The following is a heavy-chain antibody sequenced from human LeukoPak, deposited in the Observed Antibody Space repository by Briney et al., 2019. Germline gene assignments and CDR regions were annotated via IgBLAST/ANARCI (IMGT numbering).Heavy chain of an antibody. D-gene: IGHD3-22*01. Sequence: PGGSLRLSCAASGFPFSDYAMTWVRQTPGKGLEWVSGISRSGGGTYYADSVKGRFTISRDNSKNTLYLQMNSLRAEDTAVYYCAKPPYLTDSYDSSGYSYDYWGQGTLVTVSS. CDR3: AKPPYLTDSYDSSGYSYDY. J-gene: IGHJ4*02. V-gene: IGHV3-23*01. CDR1: GFPFSDYA. CDR2: ISRSGGGT.